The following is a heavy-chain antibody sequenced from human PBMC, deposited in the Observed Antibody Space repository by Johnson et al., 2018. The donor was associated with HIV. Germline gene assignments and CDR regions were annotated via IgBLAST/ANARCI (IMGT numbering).Heavy chain of an antibody. CDR1: GFTFSSYA. CDR3: ARGNDYSNYGAFDI. CDR2: IGTAGDT. V-gene: IGHV3-13*01. J-gene: IGHJ3*02. Sequence: VQLVESGGELVQPGGSLRLSCAASGFTFSSYAMHWVRQATGKGLEWVSAIGTAGDTSYPGSVKGRFTISRENDKNSLYLQMNSLRAGDTAVYYCARGNDYSNYGAFDIWGQGTMVTVSS. D-gene: IGHD4-11*01.